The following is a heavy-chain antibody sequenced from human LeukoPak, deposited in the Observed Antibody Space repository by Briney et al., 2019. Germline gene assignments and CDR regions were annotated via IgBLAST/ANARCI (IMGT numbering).Heavy chain of an antibody. Sequence: PGGSLRLSCAASGFTFSSYSMNSVRQAPGKGLEWVSSISSSSSYIYYADSVKGRFTISRDNAKNSLYLQMNSLRAGDTAVYYCARDRGYSGFMDVWGQGTTVTVSS. CDR3: ARDRGYSGFMDV. J-gene: IGHJ6*02. CDR2: ISSSSSYI. CDR1: GFTFSSYS. V-gene: IGHV3-21*01. D-gene: IGHD5-12*01.